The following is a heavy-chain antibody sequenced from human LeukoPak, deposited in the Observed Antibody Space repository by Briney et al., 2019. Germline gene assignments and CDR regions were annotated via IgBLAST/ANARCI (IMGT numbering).Heavy chain of an antibody. CDR1: GFTFSSYA. Sequence: GRSLRLSCGASGFTFSSYAMHWVRQAPGKGLEWVAVISYDGSNKYYADSVKGRFTISRDNSKNTLYLQMNSLRAEDTAVYYCASSSRRSAKKVYNWFDPWGQGTLVTVSS. CDR2: ISYDGSNK. CDR3: ASSSRRSAKKVYNWFDP. D-gene: IGHD6-13*01. V-gene: IGHV3-30*04. J-gene: IGHJ5*02.